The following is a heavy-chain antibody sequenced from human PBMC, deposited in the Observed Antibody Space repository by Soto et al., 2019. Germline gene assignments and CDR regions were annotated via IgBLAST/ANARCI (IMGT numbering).Heavy chain of an antibody. J-gene: IGHJ4*02. CDR2: ISSSGNTI. D-gene: IGHD5-12*01. CDR3: ARDKRSGYDSTPFDY. Sequence: EVQLVESGGGLVQPGGSLRLSCAASGFTFSSYAMNWVRQAPGKGLEWLSYISSSGNTIYYADSVKGRFTTSRDNAKNSLYLQVNSRGDEDTAVYHCARDKRSGYDSTPFDYWGQGTLVTVSP. CDR1: GFTFSSYA. V-gene: IGHV3-48*02.